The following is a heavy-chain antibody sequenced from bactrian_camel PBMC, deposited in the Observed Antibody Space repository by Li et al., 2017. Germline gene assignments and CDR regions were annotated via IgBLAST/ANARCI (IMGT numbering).Heavy chain of an antibody. CDR3: AVADPAASCSTAPVTT. V-gene: IGHV3S1*01. D-gene: IGHD2*01. Sequence: HVQLVESGGGTVQVGGSLRLACTASEYVYSSNCLGWFRQAPGNEREGLAAICTDGGSTYYADPVKGRFIGSRDNAKNTLYLQMSDLKPEDTAMYYCAVADPAASCSTAPVTTWGQGTQVTVS. CDR2: ICTDGGST. J-gene: IGHJ6*01. CDR1: EYVYSSNC.